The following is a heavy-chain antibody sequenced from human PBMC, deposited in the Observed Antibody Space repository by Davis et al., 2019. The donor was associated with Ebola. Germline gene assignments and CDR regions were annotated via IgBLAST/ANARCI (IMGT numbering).Heavy chain of an antibody. CDR1: GFTFSGTA. CDR2: IRSKANSYAT. CDR3: TSSLSGVDP. V-gene: IGHV3-73*01. Sequence: PGASLRLSCAASGFTFSGTATPSVRQASASGLERARRIRSKANSYATAYAASVKGRFTISRDDSKNTAYLQMNSLKTEDTAVYYCTSSLSGVDPWGQGTLVTVSS. J-gene: IGHJ5*02. D-gene: IGHD3-10*01.